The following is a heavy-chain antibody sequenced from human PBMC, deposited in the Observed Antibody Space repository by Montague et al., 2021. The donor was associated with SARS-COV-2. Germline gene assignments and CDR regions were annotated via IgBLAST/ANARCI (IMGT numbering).Heavy chain of an antibody. J-gene: IGHJ6*02. V-gene: IGHV3-30*04. CDR3: ARVWRNSSGWCRDYYYYYGMDV. D-gene: IGHD6-19*01. CDR1: GFPFSSYA. CDR2: ISYDGSNK. Sequence: SLRLSCAASGFPFSSYAMHWVRQAPGKGLEWVAVISYDGSNKYYADSVKGRFTISRDNSKNTLYLQMNSLRAEDTAVYYCARVWRNSSGWCRDYYYYYGMDVWGQGTTVTVSS.